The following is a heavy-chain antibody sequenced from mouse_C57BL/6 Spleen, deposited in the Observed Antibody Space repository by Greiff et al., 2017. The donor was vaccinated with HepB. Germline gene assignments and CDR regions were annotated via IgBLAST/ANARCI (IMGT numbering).Heavy chain of an antibody. CDR1: GYTFTSYW. CDR3: ARRGVYHGYYNWYFDV. Sequence: VQLQQSGAELVKPGASVKLSCKASGYTFTSYWMHWVKQRPGRGLEWIGRIDPNSGGTKYNEKFKSKATLTVDKPSSTAYMRLSSLTSEDSAVYYCARRGVYHGYYNWYFDVWGTGTTVTVSS. D-gene: IGHD2-3*01. J-gene: IGHJ1*03. CDR2: IDPNSGGT. V-gene: IGHV1-72*01.